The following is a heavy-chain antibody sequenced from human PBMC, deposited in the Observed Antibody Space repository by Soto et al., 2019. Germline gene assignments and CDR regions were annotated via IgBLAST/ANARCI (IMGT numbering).Heavy chain of an antibody. V-gene: IGHV4-59*01. CDR2: VYNSGST. Sequence: SETLSLTCTVSGGSISSNYWTWIRQPPGKGLEGVGDVYNSGSTNYNPSLKRRVTISEDTSKSQFSLKVNSMTAADTAVYYCARSRREAVAGYTLDNWGQGILVTV. CDR3: ARSRREAVAGYTLDN. CDR1: GGSISSNY. D-gene: IGHD6-13*01. J-gene: IGHJ4*02.